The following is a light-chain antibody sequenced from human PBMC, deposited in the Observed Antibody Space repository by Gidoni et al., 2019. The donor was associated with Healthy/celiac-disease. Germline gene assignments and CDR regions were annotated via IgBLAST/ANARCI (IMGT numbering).Light chain of an antibody. CDR3: QQYDNLPWT. Sequence: EIRLTQSPSSLSASVGDRVTITCQASQDISNYLNWYQQKPGKAPKLLIYDASNLETGVPSRFSGSGSGTDFTFTISSLQPEDIATYYCQQYDNLPWTFGQGTKVEIK. CDR1: QDISNY. V-gene: IGKV1-33*01. CDR2: DAS. J-gene: IGKJ1*01.